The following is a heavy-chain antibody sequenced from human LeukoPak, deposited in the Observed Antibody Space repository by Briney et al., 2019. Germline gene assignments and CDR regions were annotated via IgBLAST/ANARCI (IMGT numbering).Heavy chain of an antibody. CDR2: IYYSGST. D-gene: IGHD3-9*01. V-gene: IGHV4-59*01. CDR3: ARGRPQPYRYFDWLLEPPDY. CDR1: GGSISSYY. J-gene: IGHJ4*02. Sequence: SETLSLTCTVSGGSISSYYWSWIRQPPGKGLEWIGYIYYSGSTNYNPSLKSRVTISVDTSKNQFSLKLSSVTAADTAVYYCARGRPQPYRYFDWLLEPPDYWGQGTLVTVSP.